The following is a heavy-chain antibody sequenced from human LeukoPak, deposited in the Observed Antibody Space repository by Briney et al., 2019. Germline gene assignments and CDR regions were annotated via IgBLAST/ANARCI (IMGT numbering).Heavy chain of an antibody. CDR1: GFIFTDYG. V-gene: IGHV3-30*02. D-gene: IGHD1/OR15-1a*01. J-gene: IGHJ4*02. CDR2: IRYDGSTK. Sequence: GGSLRLSCAVSGFIFTDYGMHWVRQAPGKGLEWVAFIRYDGSTKYYVDSVKGRFTISRDNSKNMLFLQMNSLRGEDTAVYYCAKEGTASKPSELDYWGQGTLVTVSS. CDR3: AKEGTASKPSELDY.